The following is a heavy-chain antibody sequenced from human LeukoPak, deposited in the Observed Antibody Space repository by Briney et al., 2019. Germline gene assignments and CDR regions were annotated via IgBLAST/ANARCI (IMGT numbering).Heavy chain of an antibody. CDR3: ASDRRIRQGGDAFDI. D-gene: IGHD2-15*01. CDR1: GGTFISYA. V-gene: IGHV1-69*05. Sequence: GASVKVSCKASGGTFISYAISWVRQAPGQGLEWMGGIIPIFGTANYAQKFQGRVTITTDESTSTAYMELSSLRSEDTAVYYCASDRRIRQGGDAFDIWGQGTMVTVSS. CDR2: IIPIFGTA. J-gene: IGHJ3*02.